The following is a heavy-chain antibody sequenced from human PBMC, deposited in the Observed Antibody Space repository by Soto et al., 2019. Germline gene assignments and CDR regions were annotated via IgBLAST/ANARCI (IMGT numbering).Heavy chain of an antibody. CDR3: AKDGDSISRNKPLDS. CDR1: GFTFSSYA. V-gene: IGHV3-23*01. CDR2: ISVSGDRT. D-gene: IGHD3-22*01. J-gene: IGHJ4*02. Sequence: GGSLRLSCAASGFTFSSYAMCWVRQAPEKGLEWVSSISVSGDRTFYAASVQGRFTFSRDNCRNTLHLQMNSLRAEDTAVYYCAKDGDSISRNKPLDSWGQGTLGTVSS.